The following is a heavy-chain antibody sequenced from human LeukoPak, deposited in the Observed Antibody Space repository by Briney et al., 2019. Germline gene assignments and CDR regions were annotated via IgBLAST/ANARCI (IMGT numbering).Heavy chain of an antibody. J-gene: IGHJ3*02. D-gene: IGHD4-17*01. CDR3: AREDYGDYAETAFDI. CDR2: IYYSGST. V-gene: IGHV4-59*01. CDR1: GGSISSYY. Sequence: SETLSLTCTVSGGSISSYYWSWIRQPPGQGLEWIGYIYYSGSTNYNPSLKIRVTISVDTSKNQFSLKLSSVTAADTAVYYCAREDYGDYAETAFDIWGQGTMVTVSS.